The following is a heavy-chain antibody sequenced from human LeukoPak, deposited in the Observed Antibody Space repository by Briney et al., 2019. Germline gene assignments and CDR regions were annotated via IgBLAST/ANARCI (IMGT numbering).Heavy chain of an antibody. J-gene: IGHJ4*02. D-gene: IGHD5-12*01. CDR1: GGSISYYY. V-gene: IGHV4-59*12. Sequence: SETLSLTCTVSGGSISYYYWSWIRQPPGKGLEWIGYIYYSGSTNYNPSLKSRVTISADTSKNQCSLKLSSVTAADTAVYYCARAYSGYDRYWGQGTLVTVSS. CDR2: IYYSGST. CDR3: ARAYSGYDRY.